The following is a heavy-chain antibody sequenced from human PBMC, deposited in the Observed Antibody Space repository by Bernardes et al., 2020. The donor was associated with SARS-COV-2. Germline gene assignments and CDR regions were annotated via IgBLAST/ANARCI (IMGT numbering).Heavy chain of an antibody. Sequence: GGSLRLSRAASGFTFNNSGMHWVRQAPGKGLEWVAVIWYDGSTKYYTDSVKGRFTISRDNSKNMLYLQMNGLREEDTAIYYCARRFCTASGCSANFYGLGVWGLGTTVIVSS. V-gene: IGHV3-33*01. CDR2: IWYDGSTK. CDR3: ARRFCTASGCSANFYGLGV. J-gene: IGHJ6*02. CDR1: GFTFNNSG. D-gene: IGHD2-8*02.